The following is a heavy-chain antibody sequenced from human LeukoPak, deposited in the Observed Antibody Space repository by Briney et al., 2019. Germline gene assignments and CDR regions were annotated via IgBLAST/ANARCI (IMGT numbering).Heavy chain of an antibody. Sequence: GGSLRLSCAASGITFSDSWMHWVRQGPGKGPEWLSRTSKDGSDTVYADSAKGRLTASRDNARNTVYLELTNLRPDDTALYYCARGGYSGSYYRFSWGRGTLVTVAS. CDR2: TSKDGSDT. V-gene: IGHV3-74*01. D-gene: IGHD6-6*01. CDR1: GITFSDSW. J-gene: IGHJ4*02. CDR3: ARGGYSGSYYRFS.